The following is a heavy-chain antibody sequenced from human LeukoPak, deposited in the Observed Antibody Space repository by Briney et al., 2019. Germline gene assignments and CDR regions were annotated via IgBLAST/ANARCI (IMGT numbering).Heavy chain of an antibody. D-gene: IGHD1-26*01. Sequence: GGSLRLSCEASEFTLSHYRMNWVRQAPGKGLEWVSSITRSSSQKDYAGSVKGRFSISRDNAKSSLYLQMNSLRDEDTAVYYCARDPYSGSYGDYYYYYMDVWGKGTTVTISS. V-gene: IGHV3-21*01. CDR3: ARDPYSGSYGDYYYYYMDV. CDR1: EFTLSHYR. J-gene: IGHJ6*03. CDR2: ITRSSSQK.